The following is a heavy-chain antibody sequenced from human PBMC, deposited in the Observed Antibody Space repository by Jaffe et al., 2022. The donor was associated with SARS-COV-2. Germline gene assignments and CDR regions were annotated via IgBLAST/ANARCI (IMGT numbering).Heavy chain of an antibody. CDR3: ARGVDIVVVVAATVYYYGMDV. CDR2: INPSGGST. V-gene: IGHV1-46*01. Sequence: QVQLVQSGAEVKKPGASVKVSCKASGYTFTSYYMHWVRQAPGQGLEWMGIINPSGGSTSYAQKFQGRVTMTRDTSTSTVYMELSSLRSEDTAVYYCARGVDIVVVVAATVYYYGMDVWGQGTTVTVSS. CDR1: GYTFTSYY. J-gene: IGHJ6*02. D-gene: IGHD2-15*01.